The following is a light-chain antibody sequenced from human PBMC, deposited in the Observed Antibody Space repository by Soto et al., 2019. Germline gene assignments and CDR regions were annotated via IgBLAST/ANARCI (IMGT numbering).Light chain of an antibody. CDR2: AAS. Sequence: QMSQSPSSLSATIRDSATIXXRASQSISSYLNWYQQKPGKAPKLXSYAASSLQSGVPSRFSGSGAGTDFTLTISSLQPADSATYRCRQHESYTITFGLGTRLEIK. CDR1: QSISSY. J-gene: IGKJ5*01. V-gene: IGKV1-39*01. CDR3: RQHESYTIT.